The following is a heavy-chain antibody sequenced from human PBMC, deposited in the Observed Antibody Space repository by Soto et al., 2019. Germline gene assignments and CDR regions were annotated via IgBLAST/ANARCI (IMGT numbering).Heavy chain of an antibody. CDR1: RGSIRSYY. J-gene: IGHJ4*02. D-gene: IGHD3-16*01. CDR3: AHCRGGVASF. V-gene: IGHV4-59*01. Sequence: QLQESGPGLVKPSETLSLTCTASRGSIRSYYWSWILQLQGKGPECIGFVYHSATTNYNPSLKSRATISLDASKNQFPLKLNSVTAADTASYYCAHCRGGVASFWGQGNLVTVSS. CDR2: VYHSATT.